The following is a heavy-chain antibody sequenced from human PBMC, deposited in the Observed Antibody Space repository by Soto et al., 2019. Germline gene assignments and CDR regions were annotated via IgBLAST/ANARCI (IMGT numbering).Heavy chain of an antibody. CDR2: IYYSGST. J-gene: IGHJ5*02. V-gene: IGHV4-39*01. CDR1: GGSISSSSYY. Sequence: PSETLSLTCTVSGGSISSSSYYWGWIRQPPGKGLEWIGSIYYSGSTYYNPSLKSRVTISVDTSKNQFSLKLSSVTAADTAVYYCARQRLELSEADWFDPWGQGTLVTVSS. D-gene: IGHD1-7*01. CDR3: ARQRLELSEADWFDP.